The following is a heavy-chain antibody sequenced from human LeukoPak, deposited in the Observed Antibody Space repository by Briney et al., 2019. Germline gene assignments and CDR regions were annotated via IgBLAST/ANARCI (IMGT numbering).Heavy chain of an antibody. Sequence: SSETLSLTCAVSGYSISSGYYWGWIRQPPGKGLEWIGSIYYSGNTYYNPSLKSRVTISVDTSKNQFSLKLSSVTAADTAIYYCARPSSGHYKVFDYWGQGTLVTVSS. D-gene: IGHD3-22*01. CDR3: ARPSSGHYKVFDY. V-gene: IGHV4-38-2*01. CDR1: GYSISSGYY. J-gene: IGHJ4*02. CDR2: IYYSGNT.